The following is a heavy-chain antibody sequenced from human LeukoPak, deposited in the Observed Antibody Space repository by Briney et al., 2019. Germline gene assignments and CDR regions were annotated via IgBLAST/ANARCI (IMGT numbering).Heavy chain of an antibody. CDR3: ARGGGSYETFYYYYYMDV. D-gene: IGHD1-26*01. Sequence: GASVKVSCKASGYTFSTHGISWVRQAPGQGLEWMGWISAYNGNTNYAQKLQGRVTMTTDTSTSTAYMELRSLRSDDTAVYYCARGGGSYETFYYYYYMDVWGKGTTVTISS. J-gene: IGHJ6*03. CDR1: GYTFSTHG. V-gene: IGHV1-18*01. CDR2: ISAYNGNT.